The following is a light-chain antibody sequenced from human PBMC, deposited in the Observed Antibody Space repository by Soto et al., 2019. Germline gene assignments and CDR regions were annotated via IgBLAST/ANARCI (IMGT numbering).Light chain of an antibody. CDR1: QNLGTLY. CDR3: QQYAGSPRT. Sequence: EIVLTQSPGTLSLSRGERVTLSCRASQNLGTLYLAWFQQKSGQAPRLLIYSASRRATGIPDRFTGSGSGTDFTLTINRVEPEDFAVYFCQQYAGSPRTFGQGTKVDIK. J-gene: IGKJ1*01. V-gene: IGKV3-20*01. CDR2: SAS.